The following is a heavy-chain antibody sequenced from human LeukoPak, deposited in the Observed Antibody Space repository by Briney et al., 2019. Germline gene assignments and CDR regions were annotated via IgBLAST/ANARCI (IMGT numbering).Heavy chain of an antibody. CDR3: ARGPTFGLMYYFDY. CDR1: GFTFSSYS. D-gene: IGHD3-16*01. J-gene: IGHJ4*02. CDR2: ISSSSSTI. V-gene: IGHV3-48*02. Sequence: GGSLRLSCAASGFTFSSYSMNWVRQAPGKGLEWVSYISSSSSTIYYADSVKGRFTISRDNAKNSLYLQMNSLRDEDTAVYYCARGPTFGLMYYFDYWGQGTLVTVSS.